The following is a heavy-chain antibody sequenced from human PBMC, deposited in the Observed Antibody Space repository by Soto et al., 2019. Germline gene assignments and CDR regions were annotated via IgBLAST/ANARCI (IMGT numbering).Heavy chain of an antibody. CDR2: IIPIFGTA. CDR1: GRTFSSYA. D-gene: IGHD6-13*01. CDR3: ATGIAAAGRPLIEY. J-gene: IGHJ4*02. V-gene: IGHV1-69*13. Sequence: ASVKVSCKASGRTFSSYAISWVRQAPGQGLEWMRGIIPIFGTANYAQKFQGRVTITADGSTSTAYMELSSLRSEDTAVYYCATGIAAAGRPLIEYWGQGPLCTVCS.